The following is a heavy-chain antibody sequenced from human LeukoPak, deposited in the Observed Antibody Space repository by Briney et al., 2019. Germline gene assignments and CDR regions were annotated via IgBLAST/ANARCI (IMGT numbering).Heavy chain of an antibody. CDR2: IYDSGST. Sequence: PSETLSLTCTVSGDSISSSDYYWGWIRQPPGKGLEWIGSIYDSGSTYYKPSLKSRVTILVDTSKNQFSLKLSSVTAADTAVYYCASSGYYGNDAFDIWGQGTMVTVSS. CDR3: ASSGYYGNDAFDI. J-gene: IGHJ3*02. CDR1: GDSISSSDYY. V-gene: IGHV4-39*07. D-gene: IGHD3-22*01.